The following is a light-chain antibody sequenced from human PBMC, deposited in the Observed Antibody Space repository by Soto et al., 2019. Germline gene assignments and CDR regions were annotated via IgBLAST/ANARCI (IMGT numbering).Light chain of an antibody. CDR1: QSLSSW. J-gene: IGKJ5*01. CDR3: QQYNRYSIT. Sequence: DIQMTQSPSNLSASVGDRVTITCRASQSLSSWLAWYQQKPGKAPKLLIYDASSLESGVPPRFSGSGSGTEFTLTISSLQPDDFATYYCQQYNRYSITFGQGTRLEIK. V-gene: IGKV1-5*01. CDR2: DAS.